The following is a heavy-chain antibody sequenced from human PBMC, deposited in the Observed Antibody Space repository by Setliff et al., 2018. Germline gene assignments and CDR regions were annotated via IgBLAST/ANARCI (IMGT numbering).Heavy chain of an antibody. Sequence: GGSLRLSCAASGFTFSSYWMSWVRQAPGKGLEWVAVISYDGSNKYYADSVKGRFTISRDNSKNTLYLQMNSLRAEDTAVYYCARSRLRFLEWLLYPTGFDYWGQGTLVTVSS. CDR1: GFTFSSYW. CDR3: ARSRLRFLEWLLYPTGFDY. D-gene: IGHD3-3*01. V-gene: IGHV3-30*03. CDR2: ISYDGSNK. J-gene: IGHJ4*02.